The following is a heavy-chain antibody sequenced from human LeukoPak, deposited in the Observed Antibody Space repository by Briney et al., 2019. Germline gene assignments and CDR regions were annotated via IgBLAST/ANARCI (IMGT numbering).Heavy chain of an antibody. J-gene: IGHJ4*02. CDR3: ARELRFLDLYFDY. CDR1: GASISTSSYY. Sequence: SETLSFTCTVSGASISTSSYYWSWIRQPAGKGLEWIGRIYASGSTNYNPSLKSRVTISVDTSKNQFSLKLSSMTAADTAVYYCARELRFLDLYFDYWGPGTLVTVSS. CDR2: IYASGST. V-gene: IGHV4-61*02. D-gene: IGHD3-3*01.